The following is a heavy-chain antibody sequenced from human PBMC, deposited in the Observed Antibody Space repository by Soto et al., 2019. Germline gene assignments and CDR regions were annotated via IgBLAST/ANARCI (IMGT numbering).Heavy chain of an antibody. J-gene: IGHJ5*02. V-gene: IGHV4-34*01. Sequence: SETLSLTCAVYGGSFSGYYWCWIRQPPGKGLEWIGEINHSGSTNYNQSLKSRVTISVDTSKNQFSLKLSSVTAADTAVYYCARGRRYSSSWYNWFDPWGQGTLVTVSS. CDR3: ARGRRYSSSWYNWFDP. CDR1: GGSFSGYY. CDR2: INHSGST. D-gene: IGHD6-13*01.